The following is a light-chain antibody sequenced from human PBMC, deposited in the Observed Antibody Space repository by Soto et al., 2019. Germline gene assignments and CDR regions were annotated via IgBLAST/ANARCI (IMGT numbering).Light chain of an antibody. CDR2: DGS. CDR3: QQSDDLPYA. V-gene: IGKV1-33*01. J-gene: IGKJ2*01. CDR1: QDIRKY. Sequence: IQMTQSPSLLSASVGDRVTITCQATQDIRKYLNWYQQTPGKAPKLLIYDGSSLETGVPPRFSGSGSGTYFTFTISSLQPEDLATYYCQQSDDLPYAFGQGTKLEIK.